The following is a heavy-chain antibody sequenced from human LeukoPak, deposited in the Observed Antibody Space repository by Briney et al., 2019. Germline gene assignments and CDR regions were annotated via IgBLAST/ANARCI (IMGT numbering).Heavy chain of an antibody. CDR2: IYYSGST. CDR1: GGSVSSYY. Sequence: KPSETLSLTCTVSGGSVSSYYWSWIRQPPGKGLEWIGYIYYSGSTNYNPALKSRVTISVDTSKNQFSLKLTSVTAADTAVYYCASSSYGSGSYYFDYWGQGTLVTVSS. CDR3: ASSSYGSGSYYFDY. V-gene: IGHV4-59*02. D-gene: IGHD3-10*01. J-gene: IGHJ4*02.